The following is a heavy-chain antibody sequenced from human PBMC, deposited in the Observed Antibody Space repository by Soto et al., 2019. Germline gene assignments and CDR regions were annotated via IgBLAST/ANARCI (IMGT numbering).Heavy chain of an antibody. Sequence: SVKVSCKASGGTFRNHFFNWVRQAPVQGLEWMGGIIPIIGTPNYAQKFQGRVTITADASTNTVYLEVSSLRSQDTAVYYCARDLEFRDGNISHLDYWGQGTLVTVSS. CDR2: IIPIIGTP. J-gene: IGHJ4*02. V-gene: IGHV1-69*13. D-gene: IGHD2-15*01. CDR1: GGTFRNHF. CDR3: ARDLEFRDGNISHLDY.